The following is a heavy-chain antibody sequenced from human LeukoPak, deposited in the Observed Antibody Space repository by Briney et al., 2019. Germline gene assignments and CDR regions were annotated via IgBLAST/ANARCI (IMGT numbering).Heavy chain of an antibody. Sequence: PGGSLRLSCVASGFTFSSYSMNWVRQAPGKGLEWVSCISSSSTYIYYADSVKGRFTISRDNAKNSVFLQMNSLRAEDTAVYYCTRAVVAADFSPGYWGQGTLVTVSS. D-gene: IGHD3/OR15-3a*01. CDR1: GFTFSSYS. J-gene: IGHJ4*02. CDR2: ISSSSTYI. V-gene: IGHV3-21*01. CDR3: TRAVVAADFSPGY.